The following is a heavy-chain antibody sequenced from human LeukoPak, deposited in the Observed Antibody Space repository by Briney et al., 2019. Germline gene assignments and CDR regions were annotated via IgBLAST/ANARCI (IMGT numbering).Heavy chain of an antibody. D-gene: IGHD6-19*01. CDR1: GGTFSSYA. V-gene: IGHV1-69*04. Sequence: GASVKVSCKASGGTFSSYAISWVRQAPGQGLEWMGRIIPILGIANYAQKFQGRVTITADKSTSTAYTELSSLRSEDTAVYYCASDAQWLGAYWYFDLWGRGTLVTVSS. J-gene: IGHJ2*01. CDR3: ASDAQWLGAYWYFDL. CDR2: IIPILGIA.